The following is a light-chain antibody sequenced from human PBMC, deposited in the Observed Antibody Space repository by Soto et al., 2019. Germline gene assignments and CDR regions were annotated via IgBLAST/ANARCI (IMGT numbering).Light chain of an antibody. CDR3: QQYERYST. CDR1: QNIYTW. V-gene: IGKV1-5*03. J-gene: IGKJ1*01. CDR2: KAS. Sequence: DYQVTESPSTLSASVGDRVTITCRASQNIYTWFAWYQQKPGIAPKVLIHKASTLESGVPSRFSGSGYGTEFTLTISGLQPEDCATYSCQQYERYSTFGQGTKVDIK.